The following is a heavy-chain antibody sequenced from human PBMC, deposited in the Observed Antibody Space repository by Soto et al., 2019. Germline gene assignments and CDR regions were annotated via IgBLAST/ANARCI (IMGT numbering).Heavy chain of an antibody. CDR1: GGSVSSGSYY. V-gene: IGHV4-61*01. J-gene: IGHJ5*02. D-gene: IGHD3-22*01. CDR2: IYYSGST. CDR3: ARDLLPEPHWFDP. Sequence: SETLSLTCTVSGGSVSSGSYYWSWIRQPPGKGLEWIGYIYYSGSTNYNPSLKSRVTISVDTSKNQFSLKLSSVTAADTAVYYCARDLLPEPHWFDPWGQGTLVTVSS.